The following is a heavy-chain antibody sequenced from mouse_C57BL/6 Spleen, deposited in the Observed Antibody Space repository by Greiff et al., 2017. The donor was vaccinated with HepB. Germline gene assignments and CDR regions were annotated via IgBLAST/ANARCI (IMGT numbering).Heavy chain of an antibody. CDR2: INPSNGGT. D-gene: IGHD4-1*01. V-gene: IGHV1-53*01. CDR1: GYTFTSYW. Sequence: VQLQQPGTELVKPGASVKLSCKASGYTFTSYWMHWVKRRPGQGLEWIGNINPSNGGTNYNEKFKSKATLTVDKSYSTAYMQLSSLTSEDSAVYYCARGLVTGTVDYWGQGTTLTVSS. CDR3: ARGLVTGTVDY. J-gene: IGHJ2*01.